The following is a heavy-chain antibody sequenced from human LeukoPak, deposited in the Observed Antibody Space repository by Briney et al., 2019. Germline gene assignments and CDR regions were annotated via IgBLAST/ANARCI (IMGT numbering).Heavy chain of an antibody. CDR2: INVNGINT. D-gene: IGHD3-3*02. Sequence: GGSLRLSRAVATLAYNFYPMLWVRQAPGKGLQWVSTINVNGINTYYADSVRGRFTISRDNSKDTLYLQLNSLRAEDTAIYLLAISVSLGLSGSADWFHPWGQGTLVIVSS. CDR1: TLAYNFYP. V-gene: IGHV3-23*01. J-gene: IGHJ5*02. CDR3: AISVSLGLSGSADWFHP.